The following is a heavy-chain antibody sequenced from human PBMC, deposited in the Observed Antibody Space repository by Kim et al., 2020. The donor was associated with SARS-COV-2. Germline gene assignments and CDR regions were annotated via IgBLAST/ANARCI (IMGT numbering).Heavy chain of an antibody. CDR3: AKDGWSGSYSDVAY. V-gene: IGHV3-9*01. D-gene: IGHD1-26*01. J-gene: IGHJ4*02. Sequence: ADSVKGRFTISRDNAKYSLYLQMNSLRAEDTALYYCAKDGWSGSYSDVAYWGQGTLVTVSS.